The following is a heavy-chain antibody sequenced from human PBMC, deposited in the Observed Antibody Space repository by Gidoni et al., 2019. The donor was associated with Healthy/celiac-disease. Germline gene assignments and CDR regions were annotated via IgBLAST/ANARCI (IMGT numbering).Heavy chain of an antibody. CDR2: ISSSSSYI. CDR3: ARDDGARGILNAFDI. J-gene: IGHJ3*02. V-gene: IGHV3-21*01. Sequence: EVQLVESGGGLVKPGGSLRLSCAASGFTFSRYSMNWVRQAPGKGLEWVSSISSSSSYIYYADSVKGRFTISRDNAKNSLYLQMNSLRAEDTAVYYCARDDGARGILNAFDIWGQGTMVTVSS. CDR1: GFTFSRYS. D-gene: IGHD3-16*01.